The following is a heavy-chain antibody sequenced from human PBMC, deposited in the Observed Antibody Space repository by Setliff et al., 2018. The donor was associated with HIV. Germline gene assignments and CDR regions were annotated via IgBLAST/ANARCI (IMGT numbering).Heavy chain of an antibody. J-gene: IGHJ4*02. V-gene: IGHV4-4*02. CDR1: GGSISSSNW. D-gene: IGHD3-22*01. CDR2: INHSGST. Sequence: SETLSLTCAVSGGSISSSNWWSWVRQPPGKGLEWLGEINHSGSTYYNPSLRSRVTLSVDTSKKQFSLKLSSITAADTAMYFCARAADYYDSSGYWAPPRYFDYWGQGTLVTVS. CDR3: ARAADYYDSSGYWAPPRYFDY.